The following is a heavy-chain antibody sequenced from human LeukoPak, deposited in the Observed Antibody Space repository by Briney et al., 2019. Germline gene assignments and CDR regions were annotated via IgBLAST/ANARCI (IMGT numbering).Heavy chain of an antibody. CDR3: ARAYCSGGSCYLTRFDY. Sequence: GGSLRLSCAASGFILSNYRMNWVRQAPGKGLEWVSYISSSGNSREYADSVKGRFTISRDNARDSLHLQMNSLRVEDTAVYYCARAYCSGGSCYLTRFDYWGQGTLVTVSS. CDR2: ISSSGNSR. J-gene: IGHJ4*02. CDR1: GFILSNYR. V-gene: IGHV3-48*04. D-gene: IGHD2-15*01.